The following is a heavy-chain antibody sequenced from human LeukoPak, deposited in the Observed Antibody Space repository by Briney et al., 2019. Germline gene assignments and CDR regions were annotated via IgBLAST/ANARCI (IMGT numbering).Heavy chain of an antibody. CDR1: GGSLSGYY. CDR3: AGAGDYGPDAFDV. Sequence: SETLSLTCAVYGGSLSGYYWSWVRQPPGKGLEWIGEINHSASTKYNPSLKSRVTISVDTSKNQFSLKLSSVTAADTAVYYCAGAGDYGPDAFDVWGQGTLVTVSS. D-gene: IGHD4-17*01. CDR2: INHSAST. V-gene: IGHV4-34*01. J-gene: IGHJ3*01.